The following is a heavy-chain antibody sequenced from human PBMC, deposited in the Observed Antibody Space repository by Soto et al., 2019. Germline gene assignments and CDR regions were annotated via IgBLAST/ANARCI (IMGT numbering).Heavy chain of an antibody. Sequence: ASVKVSCKASGYTFTSYDINWVRQATGQGLEWMGWMNPNSGNTGYAQKFQGRVTMTRNTSISTAYMELSSLRSEDTAVYYCARGRSTRYYDFWSGSDYYYRDVWGKGTTVTVSS. V-gene: IGHV1-8*01. CDR1: GYTFTSYD. D-gene: IGHD3-3*01. J-gene: IGHJ6*03. CDR2: MNPNSGNT. CDR3: ARGRSTRYYDFWSGSDYYYRDV.